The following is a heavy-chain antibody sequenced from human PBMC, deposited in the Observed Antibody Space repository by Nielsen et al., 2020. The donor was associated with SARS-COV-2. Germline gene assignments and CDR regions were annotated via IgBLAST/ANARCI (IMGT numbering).Heavy chain of an antibody. Sequence: GGSLRLSCPASGFSFVVYGMSGVRHVPGKGLEWVSRLNWNGGSTSYADSVRGRFTISRDNAQSTLYLQMNSLRVEDTALYYCARGYLAAPYYYGMDVWGQGTQVTVS. CDR1: GFSFVVYG. J-gene: IGHJ6*02. V-gene: IGHV3-20*04. CDR3: ARGYLAAPYYYGMDV. CDR2: LNWNGGST. D-gene: IGHD6-13*01.